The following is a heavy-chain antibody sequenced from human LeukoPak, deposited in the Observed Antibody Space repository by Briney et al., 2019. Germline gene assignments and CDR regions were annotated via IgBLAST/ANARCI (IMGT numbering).Heavy chain of an antibody. D-gene: IGHD3-9*01. CDR1: GYTFTSYY. V-gene: IGHV1-46*01. CDR3: ARDYDILTGYYLYYYYYGMDV. CDR2: INPSGGST. J-gene: IGHJ6*02. Sequence: ASVKVSCKASGYTFTSYYVHWVRQAPGQGLEWMGIINPSGGSTSYAQKFQGRVTMTRDTSTSTVYMELSSLRSEDTAVYYCARDYDILTGYYLYYYYYGMDVWGQGTTVTVSS.